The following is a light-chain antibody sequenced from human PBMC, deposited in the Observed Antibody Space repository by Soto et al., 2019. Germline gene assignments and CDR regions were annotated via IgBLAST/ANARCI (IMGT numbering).Light chain of an antibody. CDR2: GSS. J-gene: IGKJ1*01. V-gene: IGKV3-20*01. Sequence: PGDRATLSCRASQSFSSTFFAWYQQKPGQAPRRLIYGSSSRATCIPDRFSGSGSGTDFTLTTSRLEPEDFAVYYCQQYASSVTFGQGTKVEIK. CDR1: QSFSSTF. CDR3: QQYASSVT.